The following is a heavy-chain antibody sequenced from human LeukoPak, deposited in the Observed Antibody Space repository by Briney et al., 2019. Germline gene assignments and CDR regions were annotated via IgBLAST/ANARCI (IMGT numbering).Heavy chain of an antibody. CDR3: ARLVGATAFDY. Sequence: SETLSLTCTVSGGSISSGDFYWSWIRQPPGKGLEWIGYIYYSGSTYYNPSLKSRVTISVDTSKNQFSLKLSSVTAADTAVYYCARLVGATAFDYWGQGTLVTVSS. J-gene: IGHJ4*02. CDR1: GGSISSGDFY. CDR2: IYYSGST. V-gene: IGHV4-30-4*01. D-gene: IGHD1-26*01.